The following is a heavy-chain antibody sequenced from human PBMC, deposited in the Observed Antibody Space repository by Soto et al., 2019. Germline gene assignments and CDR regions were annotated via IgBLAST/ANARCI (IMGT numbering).Heavy chain of an antibody. J-gene: IGHJ4*02. D-gene: IGHD4-17*01. CDR1: GGSISSGDYY. CDR3: ARVVYGPTVVTPVFDY. V-gene: IGHV4-30-4*01. Sequence: PSETLSLTCTVSGGSISSGDYYWSWIRQPPGKGLEWIGYIYYSGSTYYNPSLKSRVTISVDTSKNQFSLKLSSVTAADTAVYYCARVVYGPTVVTPVFDYWGQGTLVTVSS. CDR2: IYYSGST.